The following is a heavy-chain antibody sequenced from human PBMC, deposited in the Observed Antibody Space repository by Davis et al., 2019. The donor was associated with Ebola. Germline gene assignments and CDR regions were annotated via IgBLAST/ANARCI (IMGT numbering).Heavy chain of an antibody. CDR1: GFAFTGYW. V-gene: IGHV3-7*01. CDR2: INQYGNER. J-gene: IGHJ4*02. D-gene: IGHD3-3*01. CDR3: ARSLNAGGVETYYFHY. Sequence: GESLKISCAASGFAFTGYWMGWVRQAPGTGLEWVANINQYGNERYYVDSVKGRFTISRDSAKNSLFLQMNNLRAEDTAVYYCARSLNAGGVETYYFHYWGQGTLVTVSS.